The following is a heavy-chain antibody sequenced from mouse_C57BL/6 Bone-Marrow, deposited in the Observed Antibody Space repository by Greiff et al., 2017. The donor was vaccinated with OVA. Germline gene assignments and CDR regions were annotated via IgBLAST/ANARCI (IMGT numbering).Heavy chain of an antibody. CDR3: ARSNYGFSYWYFDV. Sequence: VQLQQPGAELVMPGASVKLSCKASGYTFTSYWMHWVKQRPGQGLEWIGEIDPSDSYTNYNQKFKGKSTLTVDKSSSTAYMQLSSLTSDDSAVYYCARSNYGFSYWYFDVWGTGTTVTVSS. D-gene: IGHD1-1*01. V-gene: IGHV1-69*01. CDR1: GYTFTSYW. J-gene: IGHJ1*03. CDR2: IDPSDSYT.